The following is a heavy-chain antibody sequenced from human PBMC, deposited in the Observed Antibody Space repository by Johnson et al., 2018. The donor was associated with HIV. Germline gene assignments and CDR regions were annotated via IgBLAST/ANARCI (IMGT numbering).Heavy chain of an antibody. CDR2: ISSSGSTI. CDR1: RFTFSDYY. D-gene: IGHD5-18*01. J-gene: IGHJ3*02. V-gene: IGHV3-11*01. Sequence: QVQLVESGGRLVKPGGSLRLSCAASRFTFSDYYMSWIRQAPGKGLEWVSYISSSGSTIYYAACVKGRFTISRDNAKNSLYLQMNSLRAEDTAVYYCASPYSYGLDDAFDIWGQGTIVTVSS. CDR3: ASPYSYGLDDAFDI.